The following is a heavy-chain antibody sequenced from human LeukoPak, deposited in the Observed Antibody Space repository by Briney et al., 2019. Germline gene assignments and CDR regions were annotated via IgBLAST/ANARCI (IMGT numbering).Heavy chain of an antibody. V-gene: IGHV4-59*01. D-gene: IGHD2-2*01. Sequence: SETLSLTCTVSGGSIRSYYWNWIRQPPGKGLEWIGYIYYSGNTNYNPSLKSRVTISVDTSKNQFSLKLSSVTAADTAVYYCVRREGCSSSPLGSWGQGTLVTVSS. CDR3: VRREGCSSSPLGS. J-gene: IGHJ5*02. CDR1: GGSIRSYY. CDR2: IYYSGNT.